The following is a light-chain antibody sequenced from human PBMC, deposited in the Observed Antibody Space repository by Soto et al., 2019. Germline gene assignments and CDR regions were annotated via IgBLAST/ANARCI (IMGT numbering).Light chain of an antibody. CDR3: QQYETSSPT. V-gene: IGKV3D-20*01. J-gene: IGKJ1*01. CDR2: DAS. CDR1: QSVSNNY. Sequence: EIVLTQSPATLSLSPGDRATLSCGASQSVSNNYLAWYQQKPGLAPRLLIYDASYRANGIPDRFSGSGSGTDFTLTISRLEPEDFAVYYCQQYETSSPTFGQGTKVDIK.